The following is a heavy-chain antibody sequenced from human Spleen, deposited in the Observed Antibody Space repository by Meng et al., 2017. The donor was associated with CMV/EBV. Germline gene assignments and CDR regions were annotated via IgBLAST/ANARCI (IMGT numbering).Heavy chain of an antibody. D-gene: IGHD2-2*02. CDR1: GFTFSGSA. CDR3: TTLPAAIYYYYGMDV. J-gene: IGHJ6*02. CDR2: IRSKANSYAT. Sequence: GESLKISGAASGFTFSGSAMHWVRQASGKGLEGVGRIRSKANSYATAYAASVKGRFTISRDDSKNTAYLQMNSLKTEDTAVYYCTTLPAAIYYYYGMDVWGQGTTVTVSS. V-gene: IGHV3-73*01.